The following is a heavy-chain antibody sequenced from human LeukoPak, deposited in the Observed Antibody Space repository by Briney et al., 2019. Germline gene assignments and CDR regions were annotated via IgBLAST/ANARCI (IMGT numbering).Heavy chain of an antibody. CDR1: GGSISNYY. Sequence: PSETLSLTCTVSGGSISNYYWSWIRQPPGKGLEWIGYIYNGGSTDYNPFLKSRVTISVDTSKNQFSLKLNSMIAADTAVYYCARDREFGYWGQGTLVTVSS. J-gene: IGHJ4*02. V-gene: IGHV4-59*13. CDR3: ARDREFGY. CDR2: IYNGGST. D-gene: IGHD3-10*01.